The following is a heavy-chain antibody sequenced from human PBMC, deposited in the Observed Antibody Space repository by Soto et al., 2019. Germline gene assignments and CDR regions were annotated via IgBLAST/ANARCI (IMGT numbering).Heavy chain of an antibody. V-gene: IGHV3-7*04. D-gene: IGHD6-19*01. CDR1: GFTFSRYW. CDR2: IKQDGSEK. CDR3: ARDLVSSGWYPYYFDY. Sequence: EVQLVESGGGLVQPGGSLRLSCEASGFTFSRYWMTWVRQAPGKGLEWVANIKQDGSEKYYVDSVRGRFTISRDNAKNSLYLQMNSLRAEDTAVYYCARDLVSSGWYPYYFDYWGQGTLVTVSS. J-gene: IGHJ4*02.